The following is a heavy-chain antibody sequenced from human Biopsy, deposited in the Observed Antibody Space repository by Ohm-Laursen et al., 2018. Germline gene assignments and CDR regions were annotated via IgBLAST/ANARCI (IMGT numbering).Heavy chain of an antibody. D-gene: IGHD3-22*01. Sequence: SVKVSCKASGYTFTGYHVHWVRQAPGQGLEWMGWINAKTGDTNYAQKFQGRVTMTRDTSISTAYVDLSSLRSDDTAVYYCTRGGYYYNSLAYYYWFDPWGQGTLVTVSS. CDR1: GYTFTGYH. CDR3: TRGGYYYNSLAYYYWFDP. CDR2: INAKTGDT. J-gene: IGHJ5*02. V-gene: IGHV1-2*02.